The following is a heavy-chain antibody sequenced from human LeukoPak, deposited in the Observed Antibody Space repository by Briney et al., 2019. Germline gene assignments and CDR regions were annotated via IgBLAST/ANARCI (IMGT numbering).Heavy chain of an antibody. Sequence: GGSLRLSCAASGFTFNYAWVSWVRQVPGKGLEWVGQTVSEIDGGTTDYATPVKGRFTISRDDSKSTLYLQMNSLKIEDTAVYYCTTDEDWNYARKDVWGQGATVIVSS. D-gene: IGHD1-7*01. CDR2: TVSEIDGGTT. V-gene: IGHV3-15*04. CDR1: GFTFNYAW. CDR3: TTDEDWNYARKDV. J-gene: IGHJ6*02.